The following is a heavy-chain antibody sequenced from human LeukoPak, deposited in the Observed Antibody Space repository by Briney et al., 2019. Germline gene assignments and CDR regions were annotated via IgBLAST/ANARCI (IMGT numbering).Heavy chain of an antibody. J-gene: IGHJ4*02. CDR3: AKGRNEDGDAALNY. V-gene: IGHV3-53*01. CDR1: GFSVTSTY. D-gene: IGHD4-17*01. Sequence: GGSLRLSCVASGFSVTSTYMSWVRQAPGKGLEWVSVIYSGGGTKYADSVKGRFTISRDNSKNTLYLQMNSLRAEDTAVYYCAKGRNEDGDAALNYWGQGTLVTVSS. CDR2: IYSGGGT.